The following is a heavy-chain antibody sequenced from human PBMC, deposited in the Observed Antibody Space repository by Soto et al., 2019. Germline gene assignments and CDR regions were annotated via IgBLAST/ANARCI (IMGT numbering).Heavy chain of an antibody. CDR3: ARGPHVRYCSTTSCSRFDY. CDR2: IWYDGSEK. J-gene: IGHJ4*02. Sequence: QVQLVESGGGVVQPGRSLRLSCAASEFSFSAYGMHWVRQAPGKGLEWVAVIWYDGSEKYYADSVKGRFTISRDKSKNTLYLQMNSLRVDDTAVYYCARGPHVRYCSTTSCSRFDYWGQGTLVTVSS. V-gene: IGHV3-33*01. CDR1: EFSFSAYG. D-gene: IGHD2-2*01.